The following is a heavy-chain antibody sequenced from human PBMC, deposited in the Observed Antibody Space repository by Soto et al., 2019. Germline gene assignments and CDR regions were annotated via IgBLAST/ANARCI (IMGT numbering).Heavy chain of an antibody. CDR2: ISGSGGST. D-gene: IGHD3-3*01. V-gene: IGHV3-23*01. CDR3: TKGLSYYDFWGGEGIYYYDGMDF. Sequence: EVQLLESGGGLVQPGGSLRLSCAASGFTFSSYAMSWVRQAPGKGLEWVSDISGSGGSTYYADSVKGRFTISRDNSKNALDLQINCRRAEDTAVYYCTKGLSYYDFWGGEGIYYYDGMDFWGQGTTVTVSS. J-gene: IGHJ6*02. CDR1: GFTFSSYA.